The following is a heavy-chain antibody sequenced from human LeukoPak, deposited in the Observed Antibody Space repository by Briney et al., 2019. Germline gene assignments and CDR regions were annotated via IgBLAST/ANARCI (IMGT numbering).Heavy chain of an antibody. CDR2: VSGRDTST. J-gene: IGHJ4*02. V-gene: IGHV3-23*01. D-gene: IGHD3-9*01. Sequence: PGGSLRLSCAASGFTFSNYAMSWVRQAPGKGLEWVPAVSGRDTSTYYADSVKGRFTISRDNSKNTLYLQMNSLRAEDTAIYYCAKWGDYDVLTGYYDSDYWGQGTLVTVSS. CDR1: GFTFSNYA. CDR3: AKWGDYDVLTGYYDSDY.